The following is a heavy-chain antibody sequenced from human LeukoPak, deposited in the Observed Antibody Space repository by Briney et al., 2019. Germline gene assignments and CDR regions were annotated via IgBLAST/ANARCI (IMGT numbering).Heavy chain of an antibody. Sequence: ASVKASCKASGYTFTGYYIHWVRQAPGQGLEWMGWINPNSGGTNYAQKFQGRVTMTRDTSISTAYMELSRLRSDDTAVYYCARDHGALDAFDIWGQGTMVTVSS. CDR1: GYTFTGYY. D-gene: IGHD3-16*01. V-gene: IGHV1-2*02. CDR2: INPNSGGT. CDR3: ARDHGALDAFDI. J-gene: IGHJ3*02.